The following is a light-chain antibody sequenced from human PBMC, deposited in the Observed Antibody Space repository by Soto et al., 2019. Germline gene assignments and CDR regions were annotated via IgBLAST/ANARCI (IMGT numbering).Light chain of an antibody. CDR2: AAS. V-gene: IGKV1-13*02. CDR3: QQYNSYPIT. J-gene: IGKJ5*01. Sequence: AIQMTQSPSSLSASVGDRVTITCRASQGISSYLNWYQQKPGKAPKLLIYAASSLESGVPSRFSGSGSGTEFTLTISSLQPDDFATYYCQQYNSYPITFGQGTRLEIK. CDR1: QGISSY.